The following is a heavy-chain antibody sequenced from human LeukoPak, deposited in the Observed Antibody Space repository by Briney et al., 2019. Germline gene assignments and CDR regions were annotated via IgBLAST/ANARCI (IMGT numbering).Heavy chain of an antibody. V-gene: IGHV1-2*02. CDR1: GYTFTGYY. J-gene: IGHJ4*02. Sequence: GASVKVSCKASGYTFTGYYMHWVRQAPGQGLEWMGWINPNSGGTNYAQKFQGRVTMTRDTSISTAYMELSRLRSDDMAVYYCARGGRVVPAAVGRRASGAEDYWGQGTLVTVSS. D-gene: IGHD2-2*01. CDR2: INPNSGGT. CDR3: ARGGRVVPAAVGRRASGAEDY.